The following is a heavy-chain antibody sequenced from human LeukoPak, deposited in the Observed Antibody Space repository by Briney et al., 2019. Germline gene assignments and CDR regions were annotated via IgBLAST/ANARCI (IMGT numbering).Heavy chain of an antibody. D-gene: IGHD2-2*01. CDR2: SRNKANSYTT. J-gene: IGHJ4*02. V-gene: IGHV3-72*01. CDR1: GFTFSDHY. CDR3: ARVCSSTSCYGGNFDY. Sequence: GGSLRLSCAVSGFTFSDHYMDWVRQAPGKGLEWVGRSRNKANSYTTEYAASVKGRFTISRDDSKNSLYLQMNSLKIEDTAVYYCARVCSSTSCYGGNFDYWGQGTLVTVSS.